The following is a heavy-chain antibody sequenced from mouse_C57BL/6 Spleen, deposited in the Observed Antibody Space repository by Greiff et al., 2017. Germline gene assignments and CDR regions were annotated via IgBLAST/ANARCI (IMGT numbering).Heavy chain of an antibody. CDR2: ISSGSSTI. CDR1: GFTFSDYG. J-gene: IGHJ2*01. CDR3: ARNWVRDD. V-gene: IGHV5-17*01. D-gene: IGHD4-1*01. Sequence: EVKVVESGGGLVKPGGSLKLSCVASGFTFSDYGMHWVRQAPEKGLEWVAYISSGSSTIYYADTVKGRFTISRDNAKNTLFLQMTSLRAEDTAMYYCARNWVRDDWGQGTTLTVSS.